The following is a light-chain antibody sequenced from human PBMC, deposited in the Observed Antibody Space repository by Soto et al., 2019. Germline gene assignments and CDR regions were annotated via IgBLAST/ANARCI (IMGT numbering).Light chain of an antibody. J-gene: IGKJ5*01. CDR1: QSFRGL. Sequence: EVVLTQSPVTLSLSPGERATLSCRASQSFRGLLAWYQQKPGQAPRLLIYDAYNSATGIPPRFSGSGSGTDFTLTISSLEPEDSAVYYCKQRHMWPITFGQGTRLEIK. CDR3: KQRHMWPIT. CDR2: DAY. V-gene: IGKV3-11*01.